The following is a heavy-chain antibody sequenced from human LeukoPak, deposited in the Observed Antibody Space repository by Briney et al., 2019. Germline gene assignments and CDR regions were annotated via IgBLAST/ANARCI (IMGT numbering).Heavy chain of an antibody. V-gene: IGHV3-7*01. CDR3: ARLGYSSGSGYIPYFDY. CDR2: IKHDGSEK. CDR1: GFTFSTYW. Sequence: PGGSLRLSCAASGFTFSTYWMSWVRQAPGKGLEWVANIKHDGSEKYYVDSVKGRFTISRDNAKNSLYLQMNSLRAEDTAVYYCARLGYSSGSGYIPYFDYWGQGTLVTVSS. J-gene: IGHJ4*02. D-gene: IGHD6-19*01.